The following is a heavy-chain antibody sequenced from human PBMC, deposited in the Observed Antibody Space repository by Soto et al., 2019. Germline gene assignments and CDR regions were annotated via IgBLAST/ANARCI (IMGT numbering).Heavy chain of an antibody. CDR1: GYTFTSYA. V-gene: IGHV1-3*01. J-gene: IGHJ6*02. Sequence: ASVKVSCKASGYTFTSYAMHWVRQAPGQRLEWMGWINAGNGKTKYSQKYQGRVTITRDTSASTAYMELSSLRSEDTAVYYCASASRGYYYYGMDVWGQGTTVTVSS. CDR3: ASASRGYYYYGMDV. D-gene: IGHD3-16*01. CDR2: INAGNGKT.